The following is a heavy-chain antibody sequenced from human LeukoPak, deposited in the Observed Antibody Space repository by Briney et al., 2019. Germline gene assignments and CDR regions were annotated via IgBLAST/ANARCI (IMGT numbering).Heavy chain of an antibody. D-gene: IGHD6-19*01. CDR1: GYTLTEFS. J-gene: IGHJ3*02. V-gene: IGHV1-18*01. CDR2: ISAYNGNT. Sequence: GASVKVSCKVSGYTLTEFSMYWVRQAPGQGLEWMGWISAYNGNTNYAQKLQGRVTMTTDTSTSTAYMELRSLRAEDTAVYYCARVKASGWDHDAFDIWGQGTMVTVSS. CDR3: ARVKASGWDHDAFDI.